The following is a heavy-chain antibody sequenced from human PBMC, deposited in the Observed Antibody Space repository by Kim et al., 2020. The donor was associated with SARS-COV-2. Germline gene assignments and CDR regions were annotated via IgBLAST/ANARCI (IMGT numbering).Heavy chain of an antibody. CDR2: IYYSGST. CDR3: AREYGSGLILLNWFDP. J-gene: IGHJ5*02. CDR1: GGSISSSSYY. V-gene: IGHV4-39*07. D-gene: IGHD3-10*01. Sequence: SETLSLTCTVSGGSISSSSYYWGWIRQPPGKGLEWIGSIYYSGSTYYNPSLKSRVTISVDTSKNQFSLKLSSVTAADTAVYYCAREYGSGLILLNWFDPWGQGTLVTVSS.